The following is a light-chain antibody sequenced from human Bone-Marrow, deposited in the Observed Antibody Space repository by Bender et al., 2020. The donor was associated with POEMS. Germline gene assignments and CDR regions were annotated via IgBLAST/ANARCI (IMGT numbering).Light chain of an antibody. CDR1: SGDIGRYNY. CDR2: DVT. V-gene: IGLV2-11*01. J-gene: IGLJ2*01. CDR3: CSYAGTYTWV. Sequence: QSALTQPASVSGSPGQSITISCTGSSGDIGRYNYVSWYQQHPGKAPQLMIYDVTKRPSGVPDRFSGSKSGNTACLTISGLQAEDEADYYCCSYAGTYTWVFGGGTKLSV.